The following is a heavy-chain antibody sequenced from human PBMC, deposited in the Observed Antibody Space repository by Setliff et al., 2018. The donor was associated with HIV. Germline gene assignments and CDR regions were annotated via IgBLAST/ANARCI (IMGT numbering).Heavy chain of an antibody. CDR1: GGSISEYY. Sequence: SETLSLTCTVSGGSISEYYWSWIRQPPGKGLEWIGYIDYSGSTNYNASLKSRLTMSIDTSKSQFSLKLSSVTAADTAVYYCARARGLLPYYYLDVWGKGTTVTVSS. CDR2: IDYSGST. J-gene: IGHJ6*03. D-gene: IGHD3-10*01. V-gene: IGHV4-59*12. CDR3: ARARGLLPYYYLDV.